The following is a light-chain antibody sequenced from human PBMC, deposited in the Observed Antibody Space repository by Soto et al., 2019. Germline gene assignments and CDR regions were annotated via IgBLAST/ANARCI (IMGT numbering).Light chain of an antibody. CDR3: QQYTGPPTT. CDR1: QTFSNSF. Sequence: EIVLTQSPATLSVSPGERAALSCRASQTFSNSFLSWFQQRPGQAPRLLIYGASTRAAGIPDRFSGSGSGTDFTLTITRLEPEDSAVYFCQQYTGPPTTFGQGTRLEIK. CDR2: GAS. V-gene: IGKV3-20*01. J-gene: IGKJ5*01.